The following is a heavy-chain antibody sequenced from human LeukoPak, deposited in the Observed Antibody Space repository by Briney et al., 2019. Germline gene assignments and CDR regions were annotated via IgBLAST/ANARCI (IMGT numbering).Heavy chain of an antibody. J-gene: IGHJ1*01. CDR1: GFTFSSYA. D-gene: IGHD3-9*01. Sequence: GGSLRLSCAASGFTFSSYAMSGVRQAPGKGLEWVSAISGSGGSTYYADSVKGRFTISRDNSKNTLYLQMNSLRAEDTAVYYCAKDVAPTGILRYFDWLLIFQHWGQGTLVTVSS. CDR2: ISGSGGST. CDR3: AKDVAPTGILRYFDWLLIFQH. V-gene: IGHV3-23*01.